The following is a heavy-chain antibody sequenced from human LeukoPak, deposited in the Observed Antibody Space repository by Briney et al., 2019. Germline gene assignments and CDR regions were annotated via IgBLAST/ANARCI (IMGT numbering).Heavy chain of an antibody. J-gene: IGHJ4*02. V-gene: IGHV4-59*08. D-gene: IGHD3-22*01. Sequence: SETLSLTCTVSGGSISSYYWSWIRQPPGKGLEWIGYIYYSGSPNYNPSLKSRVTISVDTSKNQFSLKLSSVTAADTVVYYCARHQMLYYYDSSGYRGNWGQGTLVTVSS. CDR3: ARHQMLYYYDSSGYRGN. CDR2: IYYSGSP. CDR1: GGSISSYY.